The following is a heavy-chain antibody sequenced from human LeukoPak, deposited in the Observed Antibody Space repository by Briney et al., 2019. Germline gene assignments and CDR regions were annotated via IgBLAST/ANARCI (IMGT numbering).Heavy chain of an antibody. CDR1: GFTFSSYA. CDR3: AKEVEGYQLLSRKYYYYYMDV. J-gene: IGHJ6*03. CDR2: ISYDGSNK. D-gene: IGHD2-2*01. Sequence: GGSLRLSCAASGFTFSSYAMHWVRQAPGKGLEWVAVISYDGSNKYYADSVKGRFTISRDNSKNTLYLQMNSLRADDTAVYYCAKEVEGYQLLSRKYYYYYMDVWGKGTTVTISS. V-gene: IGHV3-30*04.